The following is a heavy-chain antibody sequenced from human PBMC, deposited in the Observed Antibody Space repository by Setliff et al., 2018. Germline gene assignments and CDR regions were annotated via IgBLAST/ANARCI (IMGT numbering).Heavy chain of an antibody. D-gene: IGHD3-16*01. J-gene: IGHJ3*02. V-gene: IGHV3-21*01. CDR2: ISTSGRYI. CDR3: ARVKEKLVLHAFDI. CDR1: GISSYT. Sequence: ETLSLSCAASGISSYTMNWVRQAPGKGLEWVSSISTSGRYIYYADSVKGRFTISRDNAKNSLYLQMNSLRAEDTAVYYCARVKEKLVLHAFDIWGQGTLVTVSS.